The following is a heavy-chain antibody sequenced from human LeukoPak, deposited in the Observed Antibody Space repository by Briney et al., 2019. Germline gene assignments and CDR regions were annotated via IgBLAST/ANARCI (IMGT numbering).Heavy chain of an antibody. CDR3: ARVVLYSDILTGQNWFDP. CDR1: GYTFTSYG. D-gene: IGHD3-9*01. J-gene: IGHJ5*02. V-gene: IGHV1-18*01. CDR2: ISAYNGNT. Sequence: ASVKVSCKASGYTFTSYGISWVRQAPGQGLEWMGWISAYNGNTNYAQKLQGRVTMTTDTSTSTAYIELRSLRSDDTAVYYCARVVLYSDILTGQNWFDPWGQGTLVTVSS.